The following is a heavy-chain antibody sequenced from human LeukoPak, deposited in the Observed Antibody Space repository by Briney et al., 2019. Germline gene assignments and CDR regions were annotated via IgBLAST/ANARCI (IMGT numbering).Heavy chain of an antibody. Sequence: GGSLRLSCAASGFTFSSYSMNWVRQAPGKGLEWVSSISSSSSYIYYADSVKGRFTISRDNAKNSLYLQMNSLRAEDTAVYYCARGGLYDSSGYSPFDYWGQGTLVTVSS. J-gene: IGHJ4*02. CDR3: ARGGLYDSSGYSPFDY. CDR2: ISSSSSYI. V-gene: IGHV3-21*01. D-gene: IGHD3-22*01. CDR1: GFTFSSYS.